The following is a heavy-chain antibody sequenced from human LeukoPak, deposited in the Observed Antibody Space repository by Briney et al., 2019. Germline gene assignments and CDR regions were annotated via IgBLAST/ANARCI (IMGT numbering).Heavy chain of an antibody. Sequence: ASVKVSCKASGYTFTGYYMHWVRQAPGQGLEWMGWINPSGGSTSYAQKFQGRVTMTRDMSTSTVYMELSSLRSEDTAVYYCATGTITAFDYWGQGTLVTVSS. CDR1: GYTFTGYY. CDR3: ATGTITAFDY. D-gene: IGHD5-12*01. V-gene: IGHV1-46*01. CDR2: INPSGGST. J-gene: IGHJ4*02.